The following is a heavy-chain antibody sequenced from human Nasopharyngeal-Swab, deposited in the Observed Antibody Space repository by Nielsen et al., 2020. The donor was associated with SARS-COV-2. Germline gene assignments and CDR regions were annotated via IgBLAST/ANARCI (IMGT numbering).Heavy chain of an antibody. CDR2: ISGSGGST. V-gene: IGHV3-23*01. Sequence: GGSLRLSCAASGFTFSSYAMSWVRQAPGKGLEWVSAISGSGGSTYYADSVKGRFTISRDNSKNTLYLQMNRLRAEDTAVYYCAKEVDSSGYYYPTGSFDYWGQGTLVTVSS. CDR1: GFTFSSYA. CDR3: AKEVDSSGYYYPTGSFDY. J-gene: IGHJ4*02. D-gene: IGHD3-22*01.